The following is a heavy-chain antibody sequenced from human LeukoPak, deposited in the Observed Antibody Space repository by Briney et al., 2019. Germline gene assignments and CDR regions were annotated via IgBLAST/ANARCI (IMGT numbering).Heavy chain of an antibody. CDR2: IIPIFGTA. Sequence: SVKVSCKASGGTFSSYAISWVRQAPGQGLEWMGGIIPIFGTANYAQKFRGRVTITADESTGTAYMELSSLRSEDTAVYYCARAPTRYYYDSSGYHYGMDVWGQGTTVTVSS. D-gene: IGHD3-22*01. V-gene: IGHV1-69*13. CDR1: GGTFSSYA. CDR3: ARAPTRYYYDSSGYHYGMDV. J-gene: IGHJ6*02.